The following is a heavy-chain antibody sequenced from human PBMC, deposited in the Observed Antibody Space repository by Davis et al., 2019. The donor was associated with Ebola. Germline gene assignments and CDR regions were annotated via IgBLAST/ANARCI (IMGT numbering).Heavy chain of an antibody. D-gene: IGHD6-19*01. CDR1: GFTFRNYV. CDR3: AVSSGYGGLGFDY. V-gene: IGHV3-9*01. J-gene: IGHJ4*02. Sequence: PGGSLRLSCVASGFTFRNYVMYWFRQAQGKGLEWVSAMSWKKDLIAYADPVRGRFTISRDYAKHSLFLQMNSLRVEDTALYYCAVSSGYGGLGFDYWGQGTLVTVSS. CDR2: MSWKKDLI.